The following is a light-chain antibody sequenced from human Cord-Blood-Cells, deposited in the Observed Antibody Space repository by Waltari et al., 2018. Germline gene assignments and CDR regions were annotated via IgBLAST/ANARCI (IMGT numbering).Light chain of an antibody. CDR3: AAWDDSLNAL. J-gene: IGLJ2*01. CDR2: SNN. V-gene: IGLV1-44*01. Sequence: QSVLTQPPSASGTPGQRVTISCSGSSSNIGSNTVNWYQQLPGTAPKLLIYSNNQRPSGVPDRFSGPKSGTSASLAISGLQAEDEADYYCAAWDDSLNALFGGGTKLTVL. CDR1: SSNIGSNT.